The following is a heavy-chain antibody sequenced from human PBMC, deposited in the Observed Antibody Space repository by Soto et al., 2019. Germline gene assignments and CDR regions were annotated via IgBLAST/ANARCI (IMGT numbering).Heavy chain of an antibody. V-gene: IGHV5-10-1*01. CDR3: ARRYCSRADCYSDS. CDR1: GYTFFSFW. D-gene: IGHD2-2*01. CDR2: IDPGDSSA. J-gene: IGHJ4*02. Sequence: GESLKISCHGSGYTFFSFWIVWVRQVPGKGLEWVGRIDPGDSSATYSPTFQGHVTISADRSTRSAYLQWRSLRASDTAFYFCARRYCSRADCYSDSWGQGSLVTVSS.